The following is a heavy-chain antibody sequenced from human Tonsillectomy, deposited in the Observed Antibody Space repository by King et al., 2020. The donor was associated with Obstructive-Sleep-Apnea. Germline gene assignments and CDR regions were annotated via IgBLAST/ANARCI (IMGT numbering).Heavy chain of an antibody. V-gene: IGHV3-30*04. CDR3: AGDSGHLVVVVAASNWVDP. CDR2: ISYYGSNK. J-gene: IGHJ5*02. CDR1: GFTFSSYA. Sequence: VQLVESGGGVVQPWRSLRLSCAASGFTFSSYAMHLVRQAPGKGLEWVAVISYYGSNKYYADSVKGRFPISRDNSKNTLYLQMNSRRAEDTAVYYCAGDSGHLVVVVAASNWVDPWGQGTLVTVSS. D-gene: IGHD2-15*01.